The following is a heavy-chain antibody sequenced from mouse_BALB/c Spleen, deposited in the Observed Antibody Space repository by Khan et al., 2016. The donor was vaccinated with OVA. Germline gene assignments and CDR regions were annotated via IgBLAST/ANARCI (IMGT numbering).Heavy chain of an antibody. CDR3: ARTGGTYDGYFGYLDV. Sequence: QVQLKQSGAELARPGASVKLSCKASGYTFTSYWMQWVKQRPGQGLEWIGAIYPGIGDTRYTQKFRGKATLTADKSSTTAYMQLSSLASEDSAVYYCARTGGTYDGYFGYLDVWGAGTTVTVSS. V-gene: IGHV1-87*01. D-gene: IGHD2-3*01. CDR2: IYPGIGDT. J-gene: IGHJ1*01. CDR1: GYTFTSYW.